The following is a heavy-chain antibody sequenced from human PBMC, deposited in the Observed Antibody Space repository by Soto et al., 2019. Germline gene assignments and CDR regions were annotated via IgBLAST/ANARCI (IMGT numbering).Heavy chain of an antibody. Sequence: QVQLQESGPGLVKPSQTLSLTCTVSGGSISSGCYYWSWIRQHPGKGLEWIGYSYYSGSTYYNPSLKSRVAISVDTSKNQFSLKLSSVTAADTAVYYCARVTVATITCNYWGQGTLVTVSS. CDR1: GGSISSGCYY. CDR2: SYYSGST. D-gene: IGHD5-12*01. V-gene: IGHV4-31*03. CDR3: ARVTVATITCNY. J-gene: IGHJ4*02.